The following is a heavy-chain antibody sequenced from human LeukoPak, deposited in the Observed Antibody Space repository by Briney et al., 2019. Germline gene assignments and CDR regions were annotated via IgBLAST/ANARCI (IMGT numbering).Heavy chain of an antibody. V-gene: IGHV3-64*04. J-gene: IGHJ4*02. CDR1: GFTFSNYA. Sequence: GGSLRLSCSASGFTFSNYAMHWVRQAPGKGLEYVSAISSNGDGTYYADSVKGRFTISRDNSKNTLYLQMDSLRAEDTAVYYCARAGYCSGGSCYGSDYWGQGTLVSVSS. D-gene: IGHD2-15*01. CDR2: ISSNGDGT. CDR3: ARAGYCSGGSCYGSDY.